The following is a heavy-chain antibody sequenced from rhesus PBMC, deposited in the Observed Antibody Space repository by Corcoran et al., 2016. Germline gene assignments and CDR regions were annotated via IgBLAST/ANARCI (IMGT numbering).Heavy chain of an antibody. D-gene: IGHD1-44*02. J-gene: IGHJ4*01. Sequence: QVQLQESGPAVVKPSETLSLTCAVSGGSISSSNWWSWIRQSPGKGLEWIGGIYGSGGSTENNPARKSRVNCSIDPSKKPFSLKLSSVTAADTTVYYCAGHSARELRLYLPEDYWGQGVLVTVSS. CDR3: AGHSARELRLYLPEDY. CDR1: GGSISSSNW. V-gene: IGHV4-93*02. CDR2: IYGSGGST.